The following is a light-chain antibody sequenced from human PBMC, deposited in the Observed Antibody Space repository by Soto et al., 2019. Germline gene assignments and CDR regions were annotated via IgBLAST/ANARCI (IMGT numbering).Light chain of an antibody. CDR2: EVS. CDR1: SSDVGGYKY. Sequence: QSALTQPASVSGSPGQSITISCTGTSSDVGGYKYVSWYQQHPGKAPKLMIYEVSNRPSGVPDRFSGSKSGNTASLTVSGLQAEDEADYYCSSYAGSNNLVFGGGTKLTVL. CDR3: SSYAGSNNLV. J-gene: IGLJ3*02. V-gene: IGLV2-8*01.